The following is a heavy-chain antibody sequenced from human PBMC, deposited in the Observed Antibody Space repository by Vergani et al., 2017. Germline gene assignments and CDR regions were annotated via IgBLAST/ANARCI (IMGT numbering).Heavy chain of an antibody. CDR2: VNHSGST. CDR1: VGSFCAYF. V-gene: IGHV4-34*01. Sequence: QVPIQQCGAGLLKPSGTLSLTCAVYVGSFCAYFWSWLREPPWKGLEWIGEVNHSGSTIYNTSLKSRATISVDTSKNQFSLKLSSVTAADTAVYYCAGGKLVPYYYYYGMDVWGQGTTVTVSS. CDR3: AGGKLVPYYYYYGMDV. J-gene: IGHJ6*02. D-gene: IGHD6-13*01.